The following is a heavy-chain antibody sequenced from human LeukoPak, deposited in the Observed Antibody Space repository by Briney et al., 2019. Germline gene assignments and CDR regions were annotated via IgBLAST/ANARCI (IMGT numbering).Heavy chain of an antibody. V-gene: IGHV4-59*01. J-gene: IGHJ5*02. CDR2: IYYSGST. D-gene: IGHD3-9*01. CDR1: GGSISSYY. CDR3: ARVGGILTGYSNSAGWFDP. Sequence: SETLSLTCTVSGGSISSYYWSWIRQPPGKGLEWIGYIYYSGSTNYNPSLKSRVTISVDTSKNQFSLKLSSVTAADMAVYYCARVGGILTGYSNSAGWFDPWGQGTLVTVSS.